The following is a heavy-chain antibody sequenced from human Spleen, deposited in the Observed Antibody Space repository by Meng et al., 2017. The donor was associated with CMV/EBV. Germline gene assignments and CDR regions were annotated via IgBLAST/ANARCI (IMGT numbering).Heavy chain of an antibody. V-gene: IGHV3-23*01. J-gene: IGHJ4*02. CDR3: AKNRYSGSYSDFDY. Sequence: GESLKISCAASGFTFSSYTMSWVRQVSGKGLEWVSDISGSGGYTYYADSVKGRFTISRDPSKNTLYLQMNSLRAEDTAVYFCAKNRYSGSYSDFDYRGQGTLVTVSS. CDR2: ISGSGGYT. CDR1: GFTFSSYT. D-gene: IGHD1-26*01.